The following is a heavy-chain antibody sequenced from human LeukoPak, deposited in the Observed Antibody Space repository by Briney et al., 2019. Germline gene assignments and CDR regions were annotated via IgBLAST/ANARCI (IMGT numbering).Heavy chain of an antibody. J-gene: IGHJ6*03. CDR1: GFPFTTYW. V-gene: IGHV3-7*01. Sequence: PGGSLRLSCAASGFPFTTYWMGWVRQAPGKGLEWVANIKQDGTEKYYVDSVKGRFTISRDNAKNSLSLQMNNLRAEDTAVYYCAREKEGYCSRTSCYLDYYYYYMDVWGKGTTVTISS. CDR3: AREKEGYCSRTSCYLDYYYYYMDV. D-gene: IGHD2-2*01. CDR2: IKQDGTEK.